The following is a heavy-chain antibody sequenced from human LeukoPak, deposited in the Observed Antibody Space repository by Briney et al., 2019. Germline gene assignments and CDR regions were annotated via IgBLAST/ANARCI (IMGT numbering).Heavy chain of an antibody. CDR3: ARDFSPSVVVTAILPGY. Sequence: ASVKVSCKASGYTFTGYYMHWVRQAPGQGLEWMGRINPNSGGTNYAQKFQGRVTMTRDTSISTAYMELSRLRSDDTAVYYCARDFSPSVVVTAILPGYWGQGTLVTVSS. CDR2: INPNSGGT. V-gene: IGHV1-2*06. D-gene: IGHD2-21*02. J-gene: IGHJ4*02. CDR1: GYTFTGYY.